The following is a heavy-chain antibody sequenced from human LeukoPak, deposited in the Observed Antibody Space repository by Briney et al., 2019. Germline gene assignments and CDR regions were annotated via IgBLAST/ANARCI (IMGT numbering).Heavy chain of an antibody. Sequence: SETLSLTCAVSGYSISSYYWSWIRQPPGKGLEWIAYIYYSGSTNYNPSFQSRVTISVDTSRNQFSPKLSSVTTADTAIYYCARMRPNGEHDYWGQGTLVTVSS. D-gene: IGHD4-17*01. CDR3: ARMRPNGEHDY. CDR2: IYYSGST. V-gene: IGHV4-59*01. J-gene: IGHJ4*02. CDR1: GYSISSYY.